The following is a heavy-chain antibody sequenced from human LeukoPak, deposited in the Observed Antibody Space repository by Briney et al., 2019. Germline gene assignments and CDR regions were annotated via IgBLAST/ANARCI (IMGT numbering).Heavy chain of an antibody. D-gene: IGHD3-10*01. V-gene: IGHV4-30-4*01. CDR3: ASQPAPYYYGSGSLPRHYYYGMDV. Sequence: SETLSLTCTVSGGSISSGDYYWSWIRQPPGKGLEWIGYIYYSGSTYYNPSLKSRVTIPVDTSKNQFSLKLSSVTAADTAVYYCASQPAPYYYGSGSLPRHYYYGMDVWGQGTTVTVSS. CDR1: GGSISSGDYY. CDR2: IYYSGST. J-gene: IGHJ6*02.